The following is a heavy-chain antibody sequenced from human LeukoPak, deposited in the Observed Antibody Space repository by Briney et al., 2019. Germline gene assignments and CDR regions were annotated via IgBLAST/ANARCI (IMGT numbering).Heavy chain of an antibody. CDR2: IYSGGST. CDR1: GFTVSSNY. D-gene: IGHD5-18*01. V-gene: IGHV3-53*05. Sequence: PGGSLRLSCAASGFTVSSNYMSWVRQAPGKGLEWVSVIYSGGSTYYADSVKGRFTISRDNSKNTLYLQMGSLRAEDMAVYYCARDRGGTAMATDYWGQGTLVTVSS. CDR3: ARDRGGTAMATDY. J-gene: IGHJ4*02.